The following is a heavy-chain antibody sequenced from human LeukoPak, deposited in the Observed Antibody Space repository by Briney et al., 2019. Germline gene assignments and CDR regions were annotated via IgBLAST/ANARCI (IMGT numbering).Heavy chain of an antibody. V-gene: IGHV1-2*06. CDR2: INPNSGGT. D-gene: IGHD2-21*01. J-gene: IGHJ6*02. CDR3: ARGFAILGYYYYYGMDV. CDR1: GYTFTGYY. Sequence: ASVTVSCTASGYTFTGYYMHWVRQAPGQGLEWMRRINPNSGGTNYAQKFQGRVTMTRDTSISTAYMELSRLRSDDTAVYYCARGFAILGYYYYYGMDVWGQGTTVTVSS.